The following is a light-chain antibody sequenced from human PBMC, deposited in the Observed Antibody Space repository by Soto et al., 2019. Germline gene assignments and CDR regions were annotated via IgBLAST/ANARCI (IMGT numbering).Light chain of an antibody. CDR3: QQYNRYSEA. CDR1: QSISNW. Sequence: DIQMTHSPSTLSTSVGDRVTITCRASQSISNWLAWYQQKPGKAPRLLIYDASSLESGVPSRFSGSGSGTEFTLTISSLQPDDFATYYCQQYNRYSEAFGQGTKVDI. J-gene: IGKJ1*01. CDR2: DAS. V-gene: IGKV1-5*01.